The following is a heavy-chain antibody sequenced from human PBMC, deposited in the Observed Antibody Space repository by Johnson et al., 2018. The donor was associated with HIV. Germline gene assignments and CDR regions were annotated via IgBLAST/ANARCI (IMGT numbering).Heavy chain of an antibody. D-gene: IGHD2-15*01. CDR2: ISYDGSNK. Sequence: QVQLVESGGGVVQPGRSLRLSCAASGFTFSSYGMHWVRQAPGKGLEWVAVISYDGSNKYYADSVKGRFTISRDNSKNTLYLQMNSLRAEDTAVYYCAKEGRGGAFDICGQGTMVTVSS. CDR3: AKEGRGGAFDI. J-gene: IGHJ3*02. V-gene: IGHV3-30*18. CDR1: GFTFSSYG.